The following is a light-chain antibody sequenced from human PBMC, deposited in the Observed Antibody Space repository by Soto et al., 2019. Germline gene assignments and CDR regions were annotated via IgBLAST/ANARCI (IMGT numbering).Light chain of an antibody. CDR1: QGISFY. V-gene: IGKV1-27*01. J-gene: IGKJ1*01. CDR2: EAS. Sequence: DIQMTQSPSSLSASVGDSVTITCRASQGISFYLAWYQQKPGKVPRLMIYEASTLQSGVPSRFSGSGSGTDFTLTIRSLQPEDVATYYCQKYNSAPRTFGQGTKVEIK. CDR3: QKYNSAPRT.